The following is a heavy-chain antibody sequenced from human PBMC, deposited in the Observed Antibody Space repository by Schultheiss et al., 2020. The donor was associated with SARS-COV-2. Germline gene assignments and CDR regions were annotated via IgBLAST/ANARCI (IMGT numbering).Heavy chain of an antibody. V-gene: IGHV3-64*01. Sequence: GGSLRLSFAASGFTFSSYAMHWVRQAPGKGLEYVSAISSNGGSTYYANSVKGRFTISRDNAKNSLYLQMNSLRAEDTAVYYCARGSGYSYGPFDYWGQGTLVTVSS. CDR2: ISSNGGST. CDR1: GFTFSSYA. CDR3: ARGSGYSYGPFDY. D-gene: IGHD5-18*01. J-gene: IGHJ4*02.